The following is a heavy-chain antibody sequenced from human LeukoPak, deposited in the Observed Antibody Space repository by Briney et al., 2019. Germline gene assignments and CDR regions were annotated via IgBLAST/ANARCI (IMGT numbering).Heavy chain of an antibody. J-gene: IGHJ5*02. D-gene: IGHD6-6*01. CDR1: GDSVSSSSYY. Sequence: SETLSLTCTVSGDSVSSSSYYWGWIRQPPGKGLECIGSMYYSGSTYYNPSLKSRVTISLDTSKNQFSLKLSSVTAADTAVYYCARIEYSNSVGWFDPWGQGTLVTVSS. CDR3: ARIEYSNSVGWFDP. CDR2: MYYSGST. V-gene: IGHV4-39*07.